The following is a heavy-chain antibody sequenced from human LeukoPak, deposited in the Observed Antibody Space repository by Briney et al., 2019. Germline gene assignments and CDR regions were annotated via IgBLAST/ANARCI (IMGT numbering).Heavy chain of an antibody. J-gene: IGHJ4*02. Sequence: SETLSLTCAVYGGSFSGYYWSWIRQPPGKGLEWIGEINHSGSTNYNPSLKSRVTISVDTSKNQFSLKLSSVPAADTAVYYCARGGSSITMIVVMYWGQGTLVTVSS. CDR2: INHSGST. D-gene: IGHD3-22*01. CDR3: ARGGSSITMIVVMY. V-gene: IGHV4-34*01. CDR1: GGSFSGYY.